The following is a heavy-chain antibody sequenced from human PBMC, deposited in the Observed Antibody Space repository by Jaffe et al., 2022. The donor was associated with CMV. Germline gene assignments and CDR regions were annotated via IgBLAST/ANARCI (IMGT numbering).Heavy chain of an antibody. CDR3: ARETGSISFITYGPFDY. CDR1: GGSFSNYA. J-gene: IGHJ4*02. Sequence: QVHLVQSGVEVKRPGSSVKVSCKASGGSFSNYAISWVRQAPGQGLEYLGRIIPILSFPNGSPNPAQKFQGRVTITADKSTGTVYLELSSLRSEDTAVYYCARETGSISFITYGPFDYWGQGTLVTVSS. V-gene: IGHV1-69*09. CDR2: IIPILSFPNGSP. D-gene: IGHD1-1*01.